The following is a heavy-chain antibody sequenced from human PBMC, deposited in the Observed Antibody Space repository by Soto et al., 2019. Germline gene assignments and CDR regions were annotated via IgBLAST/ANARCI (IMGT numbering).Heavy chain of an antibody. D-gene: IGHD6-19*01. Sequence: SETLSLTCAVSGYSLTSGYYCGWIRQPPGKGLEWIGSIYHSGDTYYNPSLKSRVTISVDTSKNHFSLKLTSVTAADTAVYYCARARIVVAGTIVDYWGQGXLVTVSS. V-gene: IGHV4-38-2*01. CDR1: GYSLTSGYY. J-gene: IGHJ4*02. CDR2: IYHSGDT. CDR3: ARARIVVAGTIVDY.